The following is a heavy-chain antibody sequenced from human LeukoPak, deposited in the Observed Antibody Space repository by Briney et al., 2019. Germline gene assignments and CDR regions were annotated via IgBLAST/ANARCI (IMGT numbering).Heavy chain of an antibody. CDR3: ARVKRGYCSSTSCYASETYTYYYYYRDV. CDR2: INHNGST. J-gene: IGHJ6*03. V-gene: IGHV4-34*01. CDR1: VGSFSGYY. D-gene: IGHD2-2*01. Sequence: PSETLTLTCAVYVGSFSGYYWSWIPQPPGKGLEWIGEINHNGSTNYNPSLKSRVTISVDTSKNQFSLKLSSVTAADTAVYYCARVKRGYCSSTSCYASETYTYYYYYRDVWGKGTTVTVSS.